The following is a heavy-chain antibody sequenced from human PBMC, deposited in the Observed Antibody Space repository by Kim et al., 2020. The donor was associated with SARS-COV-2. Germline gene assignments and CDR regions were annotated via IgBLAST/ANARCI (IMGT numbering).Heavy chain of an antibody. CDR1: GGSISSGGYY. Sequence: SETLSLTCTVSGGSISSGGYYWSWIRQHPGKGLEWIGYIYYSGSTYYNPSLKSRVTISVDTSKNQFSLKLSSVTAADTAVYYCARGMGSSWFREGKGPPFDPWGQGTLVTVSS. CDR3: ARGMGSSWFREGKGPPFDP. CDR2: IYYSGST. J-gene: IGHJ5*02. D-gene: IGHD6-13*01. V-gene: IGHV4-31*03.